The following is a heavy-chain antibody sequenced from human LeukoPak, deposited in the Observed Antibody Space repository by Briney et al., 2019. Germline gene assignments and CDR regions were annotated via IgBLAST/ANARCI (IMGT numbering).Heavy chain of an antibody. V-gene: IGHV1-8*02. CDR3: AKEYYDILTGYWRAFDY. Sequence: ASVKVSCKASGGTFSSYAINWVRQATGQGLEWMGWMNPNSGNTGYAQKFQGRVTMTRNTSISTAYMELNSLRAEDTAVYYCAKEYYDILTGYWRAFDYWGQGTLVTVSS. CDR2: MNPNSGNT. D-gene: IGHD3-9*01. CDR1: GGTFSSYA. J-gene: IGHJ4*02.